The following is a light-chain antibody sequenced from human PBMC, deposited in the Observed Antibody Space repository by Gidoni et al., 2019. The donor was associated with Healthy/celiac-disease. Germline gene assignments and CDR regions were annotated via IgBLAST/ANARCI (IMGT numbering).Light chain of an antibody. J-gene: IGKJ2*04. CDR1: PSVSSSY. Sequence: MVLTQSPGTLSLSPGERATLSCRASPSVSSSYLAWYQQKPGQAPRLLIYGASSRATGLPDRFSGSGSGTDFTLTISRLEPEDFAVYYCQRYGSSPLCSFXXXTKLEIK. CDR3: QRYGSSPLCS. V-gene: IGKV3-20*01. CDR2: GAS.